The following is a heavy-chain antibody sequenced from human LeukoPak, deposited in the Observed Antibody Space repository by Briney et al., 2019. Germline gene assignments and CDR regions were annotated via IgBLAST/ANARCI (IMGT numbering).Heavy chain of an antibody. CDR2: INTDGSGT. Sequence: GGSLRLSCAASGFTFSIYWMHWVRQAPGKGLVWVSRINTDGSGTIYADSVKGRFTISRDNAKNTLYQQMNSLRAEDTAVYYCARVVPRGDYYGMDVWGQGTTVTVSS. CDR1: GFTFSIYW. J-gene: IGHJ6*01. V-gene: IGHV3-74*01. CDR3: ARVVPRGDYYGMDV.